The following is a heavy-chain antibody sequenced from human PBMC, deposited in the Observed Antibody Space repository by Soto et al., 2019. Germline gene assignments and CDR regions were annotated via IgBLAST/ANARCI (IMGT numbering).Heavy chain of an antibody. CDR2: IYATGTT. D-gene: IGHD1-1*01. CDR1: GASISGYY. Sequence: QVQLQESGPGLVKPSETLSLTCTVSGASISGYYWSWIRKSAGKGLEWIGRIYATGTTDYNPSLESRVRRSVDTSKKQFSLKLRSVTAADTAVYYCVRDGTKTLRDWFDPWGQGMSVTVSS. J-gene: IGHJ5*02. CDR3: VRDGTKTLRDWFDP. V-gene: IGHV4-4*07.